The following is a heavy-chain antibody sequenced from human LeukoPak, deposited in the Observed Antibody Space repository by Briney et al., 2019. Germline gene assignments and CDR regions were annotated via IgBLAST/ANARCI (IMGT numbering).Heavy chain of an antibody. D-gene: IGHD5-12*01. V-gene: IGHV3-74*01. J-gene: IGHJ4*02. CDR1: GFTFSSYW. Sequence: GGSLRLSCAASGFTFSSYWMHWVRQAPGKGLVWVSRINSDGSSTSYADSVKGRFTISRDNAKNTLYLQMNSMRAEDTAVYYCARTSERRGYSQDYWGQGTLVTVSS. CDR3: ARTSERRGYSQDY. CDR2: INSDGSST.